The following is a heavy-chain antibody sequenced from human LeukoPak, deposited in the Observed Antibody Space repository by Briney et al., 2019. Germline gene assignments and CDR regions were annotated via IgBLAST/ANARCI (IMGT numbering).Heavy chain of an antibody. CDR1: GFTFSSYN. CDR3: TRDNFWSGYQYYFDY. D-gene: IGHD3-3*01. V-gene: IGHV3-48*01. Sequence: GGSLRLSCAASGFTFSSYNMNWVRQAPGKGLEWVSYISDSSSTTYYADSVKGRFAISRDNAKSSLYLQMNSLRAEDTAVYYCTRDNFWSGYQYYFDYWGQGTLVTVSS. J-gene: IGHJ4*02. CDR2: ISDSSSTT.